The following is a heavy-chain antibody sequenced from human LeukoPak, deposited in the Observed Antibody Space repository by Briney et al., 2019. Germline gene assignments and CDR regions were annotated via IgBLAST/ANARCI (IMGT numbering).Heavy chain of an antibody. D-gene: IGHD2-2*01. CDR3: ARVAEPVPAAVDF. V-gene: IGHV3-72*01. CDR2: ARDKAHSYTK. CDR1: GFSFSDHY. Sequence: PGGSLRLSCAASGFSFSDHYMDWVRQAPGKGLEWVGRARDKAHSYTKEYAASVKGGFTVSRDDSKNSLYLQMNSLKTEDTAVYYCARVAEPVPAAVDFWGQGILVTVSS. J-gene: IGHJ4*02.